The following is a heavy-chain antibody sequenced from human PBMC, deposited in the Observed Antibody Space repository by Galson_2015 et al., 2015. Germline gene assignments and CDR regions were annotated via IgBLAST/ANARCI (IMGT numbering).Heavy chain of an antibody. Sequence: SVKVSCKASGYTFTSYGISWVRQAPGQGLEWMGWISAYNGNTNYAQKLQGRVTMTTDTSTSTAYMELRSLRSDDTAVYYCARAPPRPYYYDSSVEVGAPGGGDYWGQGTLVTVSS. CDR1: GYTFTSYG. CDR3: ARAPPRPYYYDSSVEVGAPGGGDY. J-gene: IGHJ4*02. V-gene: IGHV1-18*01. CDR2: ISAYNGNT. D-gene: IGHD3-22*01.